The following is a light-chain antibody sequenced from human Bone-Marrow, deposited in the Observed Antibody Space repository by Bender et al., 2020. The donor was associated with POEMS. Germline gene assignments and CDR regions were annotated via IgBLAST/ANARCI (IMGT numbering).Light chain of an antibody. Sequence: SYEVTQPPSVSVSPGQTASITCSGDDLGDKYVAWYQQNPGQSPVLVIYQDTKRLSGIPERFSGSNSGNTATLTISGTQAMDEADYYCQAWDTYSVIFGGGTKLTVL. V-gene: IGLV3-1*01. CDR3: QAWDTYSVI. CDR1: DLGDKY. CDR2: QDT. J-gene: IGLJ2*01.